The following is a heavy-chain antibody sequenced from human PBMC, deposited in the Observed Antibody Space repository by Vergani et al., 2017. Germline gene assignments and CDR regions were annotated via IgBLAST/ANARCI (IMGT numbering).Heavy chain of an antibody. CDR3: ARDQGDGYTDAFEI. CDR2: IIPILGIV. Sequence: QVQLVQSGAEVKKPGSSVKVSCKASGGTFSRHTISWVRQAPGQGLEWMGRIIPILGIVNYAQKFQGRVTVTADKSTSTAYMELSSLRSEDTAVYYCARDQGDGYTDAFEIWGQGTMVTVSS. V-gene: IGHV1-69*08. CDR1: GGTFSRHT. J-gene: IGHJ3*02. D-gene: IGHD5-24*01.